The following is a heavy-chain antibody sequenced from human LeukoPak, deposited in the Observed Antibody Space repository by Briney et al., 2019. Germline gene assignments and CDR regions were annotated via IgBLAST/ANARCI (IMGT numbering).Heavy chain of an antibody. Sequence: ASVKVSCKASGYTFTGYYMHWVRQAPGQGLEWMGRINPNSGGTNYAQKFQGRVTMTRDTSISTAYMELSRLRSDDTAVYYCARAHYDFWSGSLYNWFDPWGQGTLVTVSS. D-gene: IGHD3-3*01. CDR1: GYTFTGYY. CDR3: ARAHYDFWSGSLYNWFDP. J-gene: IGHJ5*02. V-gene: IGHV1-2*06. CDR2: INPNSGGT.